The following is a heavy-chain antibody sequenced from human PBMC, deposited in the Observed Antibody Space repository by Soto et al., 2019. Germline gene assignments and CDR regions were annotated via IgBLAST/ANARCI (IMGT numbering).Heavy chain of an antibody. D-gene: IGHD2-8*01. CDR2: IYYSGSA. CDR3: ARLAPPHRASGVCDEAHKD. CDR1: GGSVSSGSYY. V-gene: IGHV4-61*01. Sequence: SETLSLTCTVSGGSVSSGSYYWSWIRQPPGKGLEWIGYIYYSGSANYNPSLKSRVTISVDTSKNQFSLKLSSVTAADTAVYYCARLAPPHRASGVCDEAHKDWGLRILVTVSS. J-gene: IGHJ4*02.